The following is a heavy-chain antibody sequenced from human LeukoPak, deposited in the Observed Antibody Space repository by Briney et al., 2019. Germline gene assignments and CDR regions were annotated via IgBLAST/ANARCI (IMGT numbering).Heavy chain of an antibody. Sequence: SEALSLTCTVSGGSVSRYYWSWIRQPPGKELEWIGYMYYSGSPKYILPLKSRVTIPHVQTQLQFRPNLTTVTAEDTAVYYSGSPNYNPSLKSRVTISIDTSEKQFSLKLRSVTAADTAVYYCARVGGGIYYYYYMDVWGKGTTVTVSS. V-gene: IGHV4-59*02. CDR2: MYYSGSP. CDR1: GGSVSRYY. CDR3: GSPNYNPSLKSRVTISIDTSEKQFSLKLRSVTAADTAVYYCARVGGGIYYYYYMDV. J-gene: IGHJ6*03. D-gene: IGHD3-10*01.